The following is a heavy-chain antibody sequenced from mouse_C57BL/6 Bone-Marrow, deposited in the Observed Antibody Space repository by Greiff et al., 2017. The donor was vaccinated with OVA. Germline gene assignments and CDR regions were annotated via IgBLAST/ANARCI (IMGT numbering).Heavy chain of an antibody. J-gene: IGHJ3*01. CDR3: ARNRWLPFAY. Sequence: QVQLQQPGAELVRPGTSVKLSCKASGYTFTSYWMHWVKQRPGQGLEWIGVIDPYDSYTNYNQKFKGKATLTVDTSSSTAYMQLSSLTSEDSAVYYCARNRWLPFAYWGQGTLVTVSA. D-gene: IGHD2-3*01. CDR2: IDPYDSYT. V-gene: IGHV1-59*01. CDR1: GYTFTSYW.